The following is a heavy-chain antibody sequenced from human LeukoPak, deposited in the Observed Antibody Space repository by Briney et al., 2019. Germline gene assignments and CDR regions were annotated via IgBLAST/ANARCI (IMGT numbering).Heavy chain of an antibody. V-gene: IGHV4-4*07. CDR3: ARGGGCGDYGYVDY. J-gene: IGHJ4*02. CDR2: LYTSGST. D-gene: IGHD4-17*01. Sequence: SETLSLTCTVSGGSISSYYWSWIRQPAGKGLEWIGRLYTSGSTNYNPSLKSRVTISVDMSKNHFSLKLSSVTAADTAVYYCARGGGCGDYGYVDYWGQGTLVTVSS. CDR1: GGSISSYY.